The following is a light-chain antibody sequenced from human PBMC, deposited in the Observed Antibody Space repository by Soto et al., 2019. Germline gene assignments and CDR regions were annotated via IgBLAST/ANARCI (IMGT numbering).Light chain of an antibody. CDR3: QQYGSSPQT. Sequence: EIVLTQSPGTLSLSPGERATLSCRASQSISNNYLAWYQQKPGQAPRLLIYDASSRATGIPDRFSGSGSGTDFTLTISRLEPEDFAVCYCQQYGSSPQTFGQGTKVEIK. CDR2: DAS. V-gene: IGKV3-20*01. CDR1: QSISNNY. J-gene: IGKJ1*01.